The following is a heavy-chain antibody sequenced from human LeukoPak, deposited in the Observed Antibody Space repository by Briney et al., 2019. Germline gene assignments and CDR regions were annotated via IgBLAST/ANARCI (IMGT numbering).Heavy chain of an antibody. CDR1: GYSISSGYY. CDR3: ARMAEKYYYYYYMDV. CDR2: IYHSGST. J-gene: IGHJ6*03. V-gene: IGHV4-38-2*01. D-gene: IGHD5-24*01. Sequence: PSETLSLTCAVSGYSISSGYYWGWIRQPPGKGLEWIGSIYHSGSTYYNPSLKSRVTISVDTSKSQFSLKLSSVTAADTAVYYCARMAEKYYYYYYMDVWGKGTTVTVSS.